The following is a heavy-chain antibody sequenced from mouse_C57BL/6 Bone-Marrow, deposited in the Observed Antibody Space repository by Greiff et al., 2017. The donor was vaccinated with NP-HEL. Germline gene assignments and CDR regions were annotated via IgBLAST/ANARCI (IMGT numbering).Heavy chain of an antibody. J-gene: IGHJ2*01. D-gene: IGHD2-1*01. V-gene: IGHV3-6*01. CDR2: ISYDGSN. CDR1: GYSITSGYY. CDR3: ARAAYGNYVGGY. Sequence: EVQLQESGPGLVKPSQSLSLTCSVTGYSITSGYYWNWIRQFPGNKLEWMGYISYDGSNNYNPSLKNRISITRDTSKNQFFLKLNSVTTEDTATYYCARAAYGNYVGGYWGQGTTLTVSS.